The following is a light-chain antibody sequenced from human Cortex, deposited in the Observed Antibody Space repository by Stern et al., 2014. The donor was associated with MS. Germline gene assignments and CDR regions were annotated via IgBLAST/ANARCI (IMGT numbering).Light chain of an antibody. CDR3: QQSFRAPYT. V-gene: IGKV1-39*01. J-gene: IGKJ3*01. CDR2: AAS. CDR1: QSISHY. Sequence: DIRMTQFPSSLSASVGDRVTITCRASQSISHYLHWYQQRPGKAPNLLIYAASNLHSGVPSRFSASGSGTDFTLTISSLQPEDFATYYCQQSFRAPYTFGPGTKVEIK.